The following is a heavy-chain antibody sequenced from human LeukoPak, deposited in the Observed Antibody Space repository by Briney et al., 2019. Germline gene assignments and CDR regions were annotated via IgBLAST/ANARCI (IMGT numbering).Heavy chain of an antibody. V-gene: IGHV4-34*01. J-gene: IGHJ4*02. CDR3: ARVMKGAAAGYYFDY. Sequence: SETLSLTCAVYGGSFSGYYWSWIRQPPGKGLEWIGEINHSGSTNYNPSLKSRVTISVDTSKNQFSLKLSSVTAADTAVYYCARVMKGAAAGYYFDYWGQGTLVTASS. D-gene: IGHD6-13*01. CDR1: GGSFSGYY. CDR2: INHSGST.